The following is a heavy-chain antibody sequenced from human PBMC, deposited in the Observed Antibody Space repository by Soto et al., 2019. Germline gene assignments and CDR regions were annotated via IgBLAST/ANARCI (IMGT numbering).Heavy chain of an antibody. CDR1: GGSIRSYY. V-gene: IGHV4-4*07. Sequence: SYTLSLTCNVSGGSIRSYYWSWVRQPAGKPLEWIGRIYTSGSTNYNPSLKSRVSMSVDTSKNQFSLEVTSVTAADTAVYYCAREGASGFGMDVWGQGTTVTGSS. CDR3: AREGASGFGMDV. D-gene: IGHD1-26*01. J-gene: IGHJ6*02. CDR2: IYTSGST.